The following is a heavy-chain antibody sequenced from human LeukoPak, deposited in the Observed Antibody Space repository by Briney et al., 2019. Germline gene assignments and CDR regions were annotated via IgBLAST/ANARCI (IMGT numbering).Heavy chain of an antibody. CDR2: ISSSSSYI. V-gene: IGHV3-21*01. D-gene: IGHD1-26*01. CDR1: GFTFSSYS. J-gene: IGHJ3*02. CDR3: ARDSGSYAFDI. Sequence: PGGSLRLSCAASGFTFSSYSVNWVRQAPGKGLEWVSSISSSSSYIYYADSVKGRFTISRDNAKNSLYLQMNSLRAEDTPVYYCARDSGSYAFDIWGQGTMVTVSS.